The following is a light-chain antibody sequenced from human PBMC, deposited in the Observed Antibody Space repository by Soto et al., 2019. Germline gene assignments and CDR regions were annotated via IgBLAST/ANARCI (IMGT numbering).Light chain of an antibody. CDR3: QQRSNWPGT. CDR2: DAS. J-gene: IGKJ2*01. CDR1: QSVSTY. Sequence: EIVVTQSPATLSLSPGERATLSCRASQSVSTYVAWFQHKLGQAPRLLIYDASYRAIVVPARFSGGGSGTDFTLTISSLEPEDFAVYYCQQRSNWPGTFGRGTKLDIK. V-gene: IGKV3-11*01.